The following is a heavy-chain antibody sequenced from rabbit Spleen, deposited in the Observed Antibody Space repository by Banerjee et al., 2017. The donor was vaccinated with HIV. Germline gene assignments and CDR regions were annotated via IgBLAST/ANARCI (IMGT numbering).Heavy chain of an antibody. V-gene: IGHV1S45*01. D-gene: IGHD1-1*01. CDR1: GVSFSGSSY. Sequence: QEQLEESGGGLVKPEGSLTLTCTASGVSFSGSSYMCWVRQAPGKGLEWIGCIELGSSSLTYFASWAKGRFTITKASSTTVTLQMTSLTAADTATYFCARDTSSSFSSYGMDLWGQGTLVTVS. J-gene: IGHJ6*01. CDR2: IELGSSSLT. CDR3: ARDTSSSFSSYGMDL.